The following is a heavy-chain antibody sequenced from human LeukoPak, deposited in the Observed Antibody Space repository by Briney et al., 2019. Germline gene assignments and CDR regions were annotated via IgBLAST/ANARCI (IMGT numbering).Heavy chain of an antibody. D-gene: IGHD2-2*01. V-gene: IGHV1-69*01. CDR1: GGTFSSYA. CDR2: IIPIFGTA. J-gene: IGHJ4*02. Sequence: SVKVACKASGGTFSSYAISWVRQAPGQGLEWMGGIIPIFGTANYAQKFQGRVTITADESTSTAYMELSSLRSEDTAVYYCARGGRDCSSTSCYDGFDYWGQGTLVTVSS. CDR3: ARGGRDCSSTSCYDGFDY.